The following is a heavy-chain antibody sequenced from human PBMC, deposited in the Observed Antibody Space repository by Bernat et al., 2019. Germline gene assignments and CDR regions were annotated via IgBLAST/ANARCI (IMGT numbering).Heavy chain of an antibody. CDR1: GYTLTELS. CDR2: FNHEDDET. D-gene: IGHD4-17*01. CDR3: ATDASYGDSLGWYFDI. V-gene: IGHV1-24*01. Sequence: QVQLVQSGAEVKKPGASVKVSCKVSGYTLTELSMHWVRQAPGKGLEWMGGFNHEDDETVYAQKFQGRVTMTEDTSTDTAYMELSNLRSEDTAVYYCATDASYGDSLGWYFDIWGRGTLVTVSS. J-gene: IGHJ2*01.